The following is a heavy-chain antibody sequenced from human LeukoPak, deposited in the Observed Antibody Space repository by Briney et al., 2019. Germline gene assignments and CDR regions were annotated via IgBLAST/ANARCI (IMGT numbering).Heavy chain of an antibody. V-gene: IGHV4-59*08. D-gene: IGHD2-2*01. CDR2: FYYSGST. CDR1: GGSISGSY. Sequence: PSETLSLTCTVSGGSISGSYWSWIRQPPGKGLEWIGYFYYSGSTNYNPSLKSRVTISVDTSKNQFSLKVRSVTAADTAVYYCARFKSGPGCSSASCTDFDYWGQGTLVTVSS. J-gene: IGHJ4*02. CDR3: ARFKSGPGCSSASCTDFDY.